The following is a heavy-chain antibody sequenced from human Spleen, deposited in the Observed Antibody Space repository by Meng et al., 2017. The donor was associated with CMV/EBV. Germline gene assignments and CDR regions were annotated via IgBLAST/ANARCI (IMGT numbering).Heavy chain of an antibody. CDR1: AGSISSGYSY. CDR3: ASQRWGIGWFDP. V-gene: IGHV4-30-4*08. CDR2: IYYSGST. J-gene: IGHJ5*02. D-gene: IGHD3-16*01. Sequence: GALAGVGPGLVELSRTLALTCTVSAGSISSGYSYWSWLRQPPGKGLEWIGYIYYSGSTYYNPSLQSRVTISVDTSKNQFSLKLSSVTAADTAVYYCASQRWGIGWFDPWGQGTLVTVSS.